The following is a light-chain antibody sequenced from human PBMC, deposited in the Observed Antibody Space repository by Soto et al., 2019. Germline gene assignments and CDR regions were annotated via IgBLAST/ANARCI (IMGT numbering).Light chain of an antibody. V-gene: IGKV1-5*01. J-gene: IGKJ1*01. CDR3: QQYCTYPWT. CDR2: DAS. CDR1: QSISTW. Sequence: DIQLTQSPSTLSASVGDRVSITCRASQSISTWLAWYQQKPGKAPKLLIFDASSLESRVSSRFSGRGSGTQFTLTTSRLQPDDFATYYCQQYCTYPWTLGQRAKVEFK.